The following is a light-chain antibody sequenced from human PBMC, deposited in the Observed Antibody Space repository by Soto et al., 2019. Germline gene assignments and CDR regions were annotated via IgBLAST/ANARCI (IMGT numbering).Light chain of an antibody. CDR2: DAS. V-gene: IGKV3-11*01. Sequence: VLTQSPATLSLSPGQRATLSCRASQNISNYVAWYQQKPGQAPRLLISDASNRATGIPARFSGSGSGTDFTLPIGSLEPEDFGVYYCQQRRYWPPLTFGGGTKVQIK. CDR3: QQRRYWPPLT. J-gene: IGKJ4*01. CDR1: QNISNY.